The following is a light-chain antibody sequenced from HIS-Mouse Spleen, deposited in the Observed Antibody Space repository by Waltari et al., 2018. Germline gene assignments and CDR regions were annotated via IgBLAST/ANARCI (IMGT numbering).Light chain of an antibody. CDR1: QSLLHSNGYNY. J-gene: IGKJ2*02. CDR3: MQALQTPRT. CDR2: LGS. Sequence: DIVMTQSPLSLPVTPGEPASISCRSSQSLLHSNGYNYLDWYLQKPGQSPQLLIYLGSNRDAGVPDRFSGSGSGTDCTLKISRVEAEDVGVYYCMQALQTPRTFGQGTKLEIK. V-gene: IGKV2-28*01.